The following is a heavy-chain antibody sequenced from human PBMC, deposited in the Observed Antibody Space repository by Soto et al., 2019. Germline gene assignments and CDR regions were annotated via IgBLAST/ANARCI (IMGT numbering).Heavy chain of an antibody. CDR3: ARDHPVRYYDSSGYYYGLDGMDV. D-gene: IGHD3-22*01. Sequence: PGGSLRLSCAASGFTFSSYAMHWVRQAPGKGLEGVAVISYDGSNKYYADSVKGRFTISRDNSKNTLYLQMTSLRAEDTAVYYCARDHPVRYYDSSGYYYGLDGMDVWGQGTTVTVSS. J-gene: IGHJ6*02. CDR1: GFTFSSYA. V-gene: IGHV3-30-3*01. CDR2: ISYDGSNK.